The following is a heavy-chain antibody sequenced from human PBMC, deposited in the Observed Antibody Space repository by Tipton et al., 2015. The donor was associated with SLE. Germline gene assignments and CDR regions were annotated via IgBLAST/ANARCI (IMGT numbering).Heavy chain of an antibody. CDR2: TLYTGNT. Sequence: TLSLTCTVSGGSISSDEYFWSWIRQTPGKGLEWIGNTLYTGNTYYNPSLQSRVTISVDTSKNQFSLRLNSVTAADTAVYYCARNLGPEWMATKRGYFDLWGRGTLVSVSS. CDR1: GGSISSDEYF. J-gene: IGHJ2*01. V-gene: IGHV4-30-4*01. CDR3: ARNLGPEWMATKRGYFDL. D-gene: IGHD5-24*01.